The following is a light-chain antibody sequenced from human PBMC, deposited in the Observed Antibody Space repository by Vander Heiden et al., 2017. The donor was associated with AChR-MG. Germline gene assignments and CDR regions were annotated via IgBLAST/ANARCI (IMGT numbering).Light chain of an antibody. V-gene: IGKV3-11*01. CDR2: DAS. CDR1: QRVSSY. Sequence: EIVFTQSPATLSLSPGERPTLSCRASQRVSSYLAWYQQKPGQAPRLLIYDASNRATGIPARFSGSGSGTDFTLTISSLEPEDFAVYYCQQRSNWPITFGQGTRLEIK. CDR3: QQRSNWPIT. J-gene: IGKJ5*01.